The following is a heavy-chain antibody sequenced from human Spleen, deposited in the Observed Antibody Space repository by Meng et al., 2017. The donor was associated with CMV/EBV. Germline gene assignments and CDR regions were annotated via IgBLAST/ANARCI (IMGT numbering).Heavy chain of an antibody. CDR1: SSDY. J-gene: IGHJ3*01. V-gene: IGHV3-66*02. D-gene: IGHD3-22*01. CDR2: FYSGGRT. CDR3: ARGKTYYYDSSGYFPDAFDF. Sequence: SSDYLNWVRQAPGKGLEWVSVFYSGGRTHYADSVKGRFTISRDNAENTVDLQMSNLRPEDTAVYYCARGKTYYYDSSGYFPDAFDFWGQGTVVTVSS.